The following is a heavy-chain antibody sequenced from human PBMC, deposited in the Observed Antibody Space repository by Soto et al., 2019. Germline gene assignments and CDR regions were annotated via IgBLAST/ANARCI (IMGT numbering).Heavy chain of an antibody. D-gene: IGHD2-15*01. J-gene: IGHJ6*02. V-gene: IGHV3-13*05. Sequence: GGSLRVSCAASGFTFSAYDMHWVRQVPGKGLEWVSALGAADDPYYLRSVKGRFTISRENAKNSLYLQMNGLRAGDTAVYYCARAYSGRLPRRADYYYALDVWGQGTTVTVSS. CDR3: ARAYSGRLPRRADYYYALDV. CDR1: GFTFSAYD. CDR2: LGAADDP.